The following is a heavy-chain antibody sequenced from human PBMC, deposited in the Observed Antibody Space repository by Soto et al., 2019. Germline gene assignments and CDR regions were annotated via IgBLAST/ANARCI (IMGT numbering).Heavy chain of an antibody. CDR1: GLTFSSYW. J-gene: IGHJ4*02. V-gene: IGHV3-7*01. CDR3: ARVGGVLRFLEWLPTD. Sequence: GGSLRLSCAASGLTFSSYWMSWVRQAPGKGLEWVANIKQDGSEKYYVDSVKGRSTISRDNAKNSLYLQMNSLRAEDTAVYYCARVGGVLRFLEWLPTDWGQGTLVTVSS. CDR2: IKQDGSEK. D-gene: IGHD3-3*01.